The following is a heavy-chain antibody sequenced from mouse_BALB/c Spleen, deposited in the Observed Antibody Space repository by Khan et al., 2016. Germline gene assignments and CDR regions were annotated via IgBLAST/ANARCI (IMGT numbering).Heavy chain of an antibody. Sequence: EVQLVESGGGLVQPGGSLKLSCAASGFDFSRYWMSWVRQAPGKGLEWIGEINPDSSTITYTPSLKNKFIIARDNAKNTLYLQMSKVRHEDTALYCCARLHYDGYMSYWGQGTTLTVSS. CDR2: INPDSSTI. J-gene: IGHJ2*01. CDR3: ARLHYDGYMSY. CDR1: GFDFSRYW. V-gene: IGHV4-1*02. D-gene: IGHD1-2*01.